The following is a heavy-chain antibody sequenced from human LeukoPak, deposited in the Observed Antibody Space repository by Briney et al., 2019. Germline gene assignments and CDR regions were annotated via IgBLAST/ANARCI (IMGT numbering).Heavy chain of an antibody. CDR1: GGSISSYY. J-gene: IGHJ4*02. V-gene: IGHV4-59*08. Sequence: SETLSLTCTVSGGSISSYYWSWIRQPPGKGLEWIGYIHYSGATNYNPSLKSRVTISVDTSKNQFSLKLSSVTAADTAVYYCATYRSGYYAVPFDYWGQGTLVTVSS. CDR2: IHYSGAT. D-gene: IGHD3-3*01. CDR3: ATYRSGYYAVPFDY.